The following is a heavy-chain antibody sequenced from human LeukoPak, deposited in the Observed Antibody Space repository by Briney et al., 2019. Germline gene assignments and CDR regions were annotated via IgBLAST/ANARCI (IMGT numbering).Heavy chain of an antibody. CDR1: TFTFSSYA. CDR3: ARGPSIAARYDAFDI. V-gene: IGHV3-48*03. J-gene: IGHJ3*02. D-gene: IGHD6-6*01. CDR2: ISSSGNTI. Sequence: GGSLRLSCAASTFTFSSYAMNWVRQAPGKGLEWVSYISSSGNTISYADSVKGRFTISRDNAKNSLYLQVISLRAEDTAVYYCARGPSIAARYDAFDIWGQGTMVTVSS.